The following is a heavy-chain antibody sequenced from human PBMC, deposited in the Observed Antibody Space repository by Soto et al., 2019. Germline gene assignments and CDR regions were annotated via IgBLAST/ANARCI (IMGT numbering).Heavy chain of an antibody. V-gene: IGHV1-69*13. J-gene: IGHJ4*02. CDR3: AGCGYSYGYCGY. Sequence: SVKVSCKASGGTFSSYAISWVRQAPGQGLEWMGGIIPIFGTANYAQKFQGRVTITADESTSTAYMELSSLRSEDTAVYYCAGCGYSYGYCGYWGRGTLVTVSS. D-gene: IGHD5-18*01. CDR2: IIPIFGTA. CDR1: GGTFSSYA.